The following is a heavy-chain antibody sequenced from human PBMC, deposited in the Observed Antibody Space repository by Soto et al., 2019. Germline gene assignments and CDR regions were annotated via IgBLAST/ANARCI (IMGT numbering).Heavy chain of an antibody. CDR2: IIPIFGTA. D-gene: IGHD2-8*01. Sequence: QVQLVQSGAEVKKPGSSVKVSCKASGGTFSSYAISWVRQAPGQGLEWMGGIIPIFGTANYAQKFQGRVTITADKSTSTAYMELSSLRSEDTAVYYCARDKRPSIVLMVYAMSIGSIGMDVWGQGTTVTVSS. J-gene: IGHJ6*02. V-gene: IGHV1-69*06. CDR3: ARDKRPSIVLMVYAMSIGSIGMDV. CDR1: GGTFSSYA.